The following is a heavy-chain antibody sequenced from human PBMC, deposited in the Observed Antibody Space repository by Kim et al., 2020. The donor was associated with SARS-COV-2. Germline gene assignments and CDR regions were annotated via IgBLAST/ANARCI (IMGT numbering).Heavy chain of an antibody. D-gene: IGHD7-27*01. J-gene: IGHJ2*01. CDR2: VHYSGDT. CDR3: ARLSLTGWKSRGFFDI. V-gene: IGHV4-39*01. CDR1: GGSINGSPYY. Sequence: SETLSLTCTVSGGSINGSPYYWAWVRRPPGKGLEWIGSVHYSGDTYYGPSLESRVTISVDTSKNQFSLRLNSVTAADTAMFYCARLSLTGWKSRGFFDI.